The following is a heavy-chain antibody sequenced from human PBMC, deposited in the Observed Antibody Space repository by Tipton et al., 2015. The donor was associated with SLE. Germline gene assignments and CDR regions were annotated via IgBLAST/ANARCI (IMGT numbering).Heavy chain of an antibody. Sequence: QSGAEVKKPGASVKVSCKASGYTFTSYGISWVRQAPGQGLEWMGWISAYNGNTNYAQKLQDRVTMTTDTSTSTAYMELRSLRSDDTAVYYCARDGGGGVLLWFGEFFYWGQGTLVTVSS. CDR3: ARDGGGGVLLWFGEFFY. CDR2: ISAYNGNT. CDR1: GYTFTSYG. V-gene: IGHV1-18*01. J-gene: IGHJ4*02. D-gene: IGHD3-10*01.